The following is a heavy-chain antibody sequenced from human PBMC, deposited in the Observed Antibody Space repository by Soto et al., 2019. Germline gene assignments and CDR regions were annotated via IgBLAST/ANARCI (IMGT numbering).Heavy chain of an antibody. CDR1: GGSISSYY. CDR3: AVAGTRYYFDY. CDR2: IYYSGST. J-gene: IGHJ4*02. Sequence: SETLSLTCTVSGGSISSYYWSWIRQPPGKGLEWIGYIYYSGSTNYNPSLKSRVTISVDTSKNQFSLKLSSVTAADTAVYYCAVAGTRYYFDYWGQGTLVTVS. D-gene: IGHD6-19*01. V-gene: IGHV4-59*01.